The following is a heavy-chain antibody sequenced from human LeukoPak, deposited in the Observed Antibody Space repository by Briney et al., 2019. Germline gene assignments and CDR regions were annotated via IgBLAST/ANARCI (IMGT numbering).Heavy chain of an antibody. CDR3: ARGFNYYDSSDGAFDI. Sequence: SETLSLTCTVSGGSISSGDYYWSWIRQPPGKGLEWIGYIYYSGSTYYNPSLKSRVTISVDTSKNQFSLKLSSVTAADTAVYYCARGFNYYDSSDGAFDIWGQGTMVTVSS. J-gene: IGHJ3*02. CDR2: IYYSGST. CDR1: GGSISSGDYY. V-gene: IGHV4-30-4*01. D-gene: IGHD3-22*01.